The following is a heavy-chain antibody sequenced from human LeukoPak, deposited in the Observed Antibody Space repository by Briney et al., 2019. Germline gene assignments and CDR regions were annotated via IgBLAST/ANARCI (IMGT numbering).Heavy chain of an antibody. J-gene: IGHJ5*02. D-gene: IGHD6-6*01. CDR1: GYTFTGYY. Sequence: ASVKVSCKASGYTFTGYYMHWVRQAPGQGLEWMGWINPNSGGTNYAQKFQGRVTMTRDTSISTAYMELSRLRSDDTAVYYCARDGVSSSSYRWFDPWGQGTLVTVSS. V-gene: IGHV1-2*02. CDR3: ARDGVSSSSYRWFDP. CDR2: INPNSGGT.